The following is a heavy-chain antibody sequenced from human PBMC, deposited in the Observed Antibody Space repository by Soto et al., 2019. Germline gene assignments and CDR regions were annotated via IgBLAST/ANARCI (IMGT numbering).Heavy chain of an antibody. Sequence: PGGSLRLSCAASGFTFSSYSMNWVRQAPGKGLEWVSYISSSSSTIYYADSVKGRFTISRDNAKNSLYLQMNSVRDEDTAVYYCALGYCSGGSCYSAGYYYYGMDVWGQGTTVTVSS. CDR3: ALGYCSGGSCYSAGYYYYGMDV. V-gene: IGHV3-48*02. CDR2: ISSSSSTI. CDR1: GFTFSSYS. J-gene: IGHJ6*02. D-gene: IGHD2-15*01.